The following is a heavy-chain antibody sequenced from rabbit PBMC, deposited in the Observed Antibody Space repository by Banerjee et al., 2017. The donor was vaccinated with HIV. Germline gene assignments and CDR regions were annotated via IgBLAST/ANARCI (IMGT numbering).Heavy chain of an antibody. D-gene: IGHD6-1*01. CDR3: ARGHSGYALYWDL. Sequence: QSLEESGGDLVKPGASLTLTCKASGIDFSSSYWICWVRQAPGKGLEWIACIYVGSSGSTYYASWAKGRFTISRTSSTTVTLQITSLTAADTATYFCARGHSGYALYWDLWGPGTLVTVS. V-gene: IGHV1S40*01. CDR1: GIDFSSSYW. CDR2: IYVGSSGST. J-gene: IGHJ4*01.